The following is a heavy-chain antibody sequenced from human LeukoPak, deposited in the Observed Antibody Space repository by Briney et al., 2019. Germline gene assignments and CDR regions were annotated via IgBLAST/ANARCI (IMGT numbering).Heavy chain of an antibody. CDR3: AKRTLWFGELF. J-gene: IGHJ4*02. D-gene: IGHD3-10*01. CDR2: ISGSGGST. CDR1: GFTLSSYA. Sequence: GGSLRLSCAASGFTLSSYAMSWVRQAPGKGLEWVSAISGSGGSTYYADSVKGRFTISRDNSKNTLYLQMNSLRAEDTAVYYCAKRTLWFGELFRGQGTLVTVSS. V-gene: IGHV3-23*01.